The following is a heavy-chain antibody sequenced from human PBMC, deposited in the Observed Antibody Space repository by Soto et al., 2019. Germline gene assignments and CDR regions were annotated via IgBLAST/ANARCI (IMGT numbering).Heavy chain of an antibody. D-gene: IGHD2-15*01. CDR1: GVAFHNFA. J-gene: IGHJ3*01. CDR3: AKDPPSGDGRAFEV. CDR2: VSGSGGST. Sequence: GGSLRLSCAASGVAFHNFALNWVRQAPGKGPEWVSSVSGSGGSTYYADSVEGRFTVSRDNSKNTLFLQMNSLRVEDTAMYYCAKDPPSGDGRAFEVWGQGTRVTVS. V-gene: IGHV3-23*01.